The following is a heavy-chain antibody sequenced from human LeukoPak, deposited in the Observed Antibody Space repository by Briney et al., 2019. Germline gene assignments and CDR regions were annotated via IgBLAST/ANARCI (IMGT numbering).Heavy chain of an antibody. D-gene: IGHD6-19*01. CDR3: ARYIRGLYSSGIDY. Sequence: GGSLRLSCAASGFTFSNYIMNWVRQAPGKGLEWVASISGGSSYIFHADSVKGRFTISRDNSKNSVFLQMNSLRAEDTAVYYCARYIRGLYSSGIDYWGQGTLVTVSS. CDR1: GFTFSNYI. J-gene: IGHJ4*02. CDR2: ISGGSSYI. V-gene: IGHV3-21*04.